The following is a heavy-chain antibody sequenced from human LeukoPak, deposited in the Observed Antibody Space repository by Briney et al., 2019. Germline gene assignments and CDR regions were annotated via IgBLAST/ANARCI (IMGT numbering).Heavy chain of an antibody. CDR1: GYTLTELS. D-gene: IGHD3-22*01. CDR2: FDPEDGET. J-gene: IGHJ4*02. V-gene: IGHV1-24*01. Sequence: GASVRVSCKVSGYTLTELSMHWVRQAPGKGLEWMGGFDPEDGETIYAQKFQGRVTMTEDTSTDTAYMELSSLRSEDTAVYYCATRPDSSGETDDYWGQGTLVTVSS. CDR3: ATRPDSSGETDDY.